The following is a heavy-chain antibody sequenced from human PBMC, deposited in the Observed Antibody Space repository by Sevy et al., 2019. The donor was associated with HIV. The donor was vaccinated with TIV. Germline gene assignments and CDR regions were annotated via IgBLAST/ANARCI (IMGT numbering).Heavy chain of an antibody. V-gene: IGHV3-9*01. Sequence: GGSLRLSCAASGFTFDDYAMHWVRQVPGKGLEWVSGISWNTGSMVYADSVKGRFTISRDNAQNSLYLQMNSLRAEDTACYYCAKDRFADTSPTQSDCWGQGTLVTVSS. CDR1: GFTFDDYA. CDR2: ISWNTGSM. D-gene: IGHD3-10*01. J-gene: IGHJ4*02. CDR3: AKDRFADTSPTQSDC.